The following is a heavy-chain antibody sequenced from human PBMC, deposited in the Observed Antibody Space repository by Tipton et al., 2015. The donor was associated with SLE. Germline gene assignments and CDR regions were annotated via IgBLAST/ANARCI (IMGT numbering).Heavy chain of an antibody. J-gene: IGHJ4*02. V-gene: IGHV3-30-3*01. CDR2: ISYDGSNK. Sequence: SLRLSCAASGFTFSSYAMHWVRQAPGKGLEWVAVISYDGSNKYYADSVKGRFTISRDNSKNTLYLQMNSLRAEDTAVYYCARGFYPGSIAVAGTGYWGQGTLVTVSP. CDR1: GFTFSSYA. D-gene: IGHD6-19*01. CDR3: ARGFYPGSIAVAGTGY.